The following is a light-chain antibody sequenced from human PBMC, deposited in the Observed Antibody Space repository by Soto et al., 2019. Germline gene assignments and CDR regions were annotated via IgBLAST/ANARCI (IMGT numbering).Light chain of an antibody. CDR3: LLYYGGVRV. Sequence: QAVVTQEPSVTVSPGGTVTLTCVLTTGAVTSGYYPNWFQQKPGQAPRALIYSTNNKHSWTPARFSGFLFGGKAALTVSNVQPEDEGDYYCLLYYGGVRVFGGGTKLTVL. CDR1: TGAVTSGYY. J-gene: IGLJ3*02. CDR2: STN. V-gene: IGLV7-43*01.